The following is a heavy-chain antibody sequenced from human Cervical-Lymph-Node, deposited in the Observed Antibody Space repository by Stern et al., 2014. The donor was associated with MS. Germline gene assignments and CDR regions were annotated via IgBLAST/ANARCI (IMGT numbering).Heavy chain of an antibody. J-gene: IGHJ4*02. Sequence: QVQLGQSGAEVKKPGASVKISCKAPGYKFTNYYIHWMRQAPGQGPEWMGMINPSGDRTTYAQKFQGRGTMTRDTSTTTAYMELSRMGSEDAAVYYCASGRLGYWGQGTQVTVSS. CDR1: GYKFTNYY. CDR3: ASGRLGY. CDR2: INPSGDRT. V-gene: IGHV1-46*01.